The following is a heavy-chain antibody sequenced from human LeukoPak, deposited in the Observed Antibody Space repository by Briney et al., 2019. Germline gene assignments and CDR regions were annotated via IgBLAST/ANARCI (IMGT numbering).Heavy chain of an antibody. CDR3: ARGSEYTSSTNYYFDY. D-gene: IGHD6-6*01. J-gene: IGHJ4*02. CDR2: IKQDGSEK. V-gene: IGHV3-7*01. Sequence: GGSLRRSCAASGFTFSSYWMSWVRQAPGNGLEWVANIKQDGSEKHYVDSVKGRFTISRDNAKKSLFLHMNSLRVEDTAVNYCARGSEYTSSTNYYFDYWGQGTLVTVSS. CDR1: GFTFSSYW.